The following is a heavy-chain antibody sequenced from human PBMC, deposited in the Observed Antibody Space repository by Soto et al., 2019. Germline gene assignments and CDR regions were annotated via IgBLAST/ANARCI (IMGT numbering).Heavy chain of an antibody. D-gene: IGHD2-2*01. CDR3: ARDWDIVVVPAAGPYYYYYGMDV. J-gene: IGHJ6*02. CDR1: GGSISSGGYY. Sequence: LSLTCTVSGGSISSGGYYWSWIRQHPGKGLEWIGYIYYSGSTYYNPSLKSRVTISVDTSKNQFSLKLSSVTAADTAVYYCARDWDIVVVPAAGPYYYYYGMDVWGQGTTVTVSS. CDR2: IYYSGST. V-gene: IGHV4-31*03.